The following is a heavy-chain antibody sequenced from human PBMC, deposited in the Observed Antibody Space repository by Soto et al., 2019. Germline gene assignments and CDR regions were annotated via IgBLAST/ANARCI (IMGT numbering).Heavy chain of an antibody. V-gene: IGHV1-8*01. CDR2: MNPNSGNT. Sequence: GASVKVSCKASGYTFTSYDINWVRQATGQGLEWMGWMNPNSGNTGYAQKFQGRVTMTRNTSISTAYMELSSLRSEDTAVYYCAREESYGSGSYQSRYYGMDVWGQGTTVTVSS. CDR3: AREESYGSGSYQSRYYGMDV. J-gene: IGHJ6*02. CDR1: GYTFTSYD. D-gene: IGHD3-10*01.